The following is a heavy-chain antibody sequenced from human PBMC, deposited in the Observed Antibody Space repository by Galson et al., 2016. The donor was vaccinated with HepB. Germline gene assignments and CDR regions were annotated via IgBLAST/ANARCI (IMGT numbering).Heavy chain of an antibody. V-gene: IGHV3-9*01. J-gene: IGHJ4*02. Sequence: SLRLSCAASGLTFADYAMHWVRQVPGKGLEWVSGITWNSENVAYADSVKGRFTISRDNTKNSLFLQMNSLRSADTALYYCVKSGGWSHKNYLDDWGQGTLVTVSS. CDR1: GLTFADYA. CDR2: ITWNSENV. D-gene: IGHD6-19*01. CDR3: VKSGGWSHKNYLDD.